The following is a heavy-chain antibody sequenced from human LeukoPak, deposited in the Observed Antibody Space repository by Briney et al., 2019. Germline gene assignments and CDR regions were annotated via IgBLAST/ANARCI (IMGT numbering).Heavy chain of an antibody. J-gene: IGHJ6*02. CDR3: ARLSPLERTGSSYYHALDV. D-gene: IGHD1-1*01. CDR2: THHSGKT. V-gene: IGHV4-59*01. Sequence: SETLSLTCTVSGGSISSYYWSWIRQPPGKGLDWIGYTHHSGKTNYNPSLQSRVSISIDASKNQFSLKLTSVTAPDTAVYYCARLSPLERTGSSYYHALDVWGQGTTVTVSS. CDR1: GGSISSYY.